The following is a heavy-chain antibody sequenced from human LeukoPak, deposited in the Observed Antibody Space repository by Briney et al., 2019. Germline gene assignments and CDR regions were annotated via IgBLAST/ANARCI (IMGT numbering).Heavy chain of an antibody. J-gene: IGHJ4*02. D-gene: IGHD1-26*01. Sequence: ASVKVSCKASEYTFTGYYMHWVRQAPGQGLEWMGWINPNSGGTNYAQKFQGRVTMTRDTSISTAYMELSRLRSDDTAVYYCARGDGGSYPYYFDYWGQGTLVTVSS. CDR3: ARGDGGSYPYYFDY. V-gene: IGHV1-2*02. CDR2: INPNSGGT. CDR1: EYTFTGYY.